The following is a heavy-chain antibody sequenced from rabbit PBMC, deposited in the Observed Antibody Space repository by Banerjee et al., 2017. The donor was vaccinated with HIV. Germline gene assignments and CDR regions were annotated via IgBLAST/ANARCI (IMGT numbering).Heavy chain of an antibody. D-gene: IGHD1-1*01. CDR1: GFSFSSYS. CDR2: IYGGKGST. V-gene: IGHV1S7*01. J-gene: IGHJ4*01. CDR3: VSSSGPHNL. Sequence: QSLEESGGDLVKPGASLTLTCTASGFSFSSYSIGWVRQAPGKGLEWIGIIYGGKGSTDYASWVNGRFTISSDNAQNTVDLQMNSLTAADTATYFCVSSSGPHNLWGPGTLVTVS.